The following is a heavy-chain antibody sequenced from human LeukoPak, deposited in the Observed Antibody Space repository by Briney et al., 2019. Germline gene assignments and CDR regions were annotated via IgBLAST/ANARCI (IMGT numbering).Heavy chain of an antibody. CDR3: ARDFGIGSYYFDY. J-gene: IGHJ4*02. CDR2: IYYSGST. V-gene: IGHV4-31*03. D-gene: IGHD1-26*01. CDR1: GGSISSGGYY. Sequence: PSETLSLTCTVSGGSISSGGYYWSWIRQHPGKGLEWIGYIYYSGSTYYNPSLKSRVTISVDTSKNQFSLKLSSVTAADTAVYYCARDFGIGSYYFDYWGQGTLVTVSP.